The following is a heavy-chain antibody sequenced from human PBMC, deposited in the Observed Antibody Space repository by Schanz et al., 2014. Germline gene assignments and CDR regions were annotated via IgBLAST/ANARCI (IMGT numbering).Heavy chain of an antibody. CDR2: TRPDGSNK. V-gene: IGHV3-33*03. D-gene: IGHD2-2*01. Sequence: QVQLVESGGGVVQPGRSLRLSCAASGFTFSSYTMHWVRQAPGTGLEWVAFTRPDGSNKYYADSVKGRFTITRDIAKNSLSLQMNSLRDEDTAMYYCAKRCSSTSCSHGAFDIWGQGTMVTVSS. CDR3: AKRCSSTSCSHGAFDI. J-gene: IGHJ3*02. CDR1: GFTFSSYT.